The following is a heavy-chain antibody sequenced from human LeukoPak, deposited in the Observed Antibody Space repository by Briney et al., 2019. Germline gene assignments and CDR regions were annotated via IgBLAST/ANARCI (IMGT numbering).Heavy chain of an antibody. V-gene: IGHV4-34*01. J-gene: IGHJ4*02. CDR2: INNSGST. D-gene: IGHD3-16*02. Sequence: SETLSLTCAVYGGSFSDYYWSWIRQPPGKGLEWIGEINNSGSTNYNPSLKSRVTISVDTSKNQFSLKLSSVTAADTAVYYCARGVRRITFGGVIVPDYFDYWGQGTLVTVSS. CDR1: GGSFSDYY. CDR3: ARGVRRITFGGVIVPDYFDY.